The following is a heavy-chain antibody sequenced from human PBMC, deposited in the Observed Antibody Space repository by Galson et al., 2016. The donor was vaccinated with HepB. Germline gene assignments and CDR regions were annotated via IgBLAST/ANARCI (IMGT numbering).Heavy chain of an antibody. J-gene: IGHJ4*02. Sequence: SLRLSCAGSGFIFGDYTMTWFRQAPGKGLEWVGFVRNKDYGETTEYAASVKGRFTISRDDSKSMAYLQVSTLKTEDTAMYYCTRAFPHSSAMGDYWGQGTLVTVS. CDR2: VRNKDYGETT. D-gene: IGHD6-19*01. V-gene: IGHV3-49*03. CDR1: GFIFGDYT. CDR3: TRAFPHSSAMGDY.